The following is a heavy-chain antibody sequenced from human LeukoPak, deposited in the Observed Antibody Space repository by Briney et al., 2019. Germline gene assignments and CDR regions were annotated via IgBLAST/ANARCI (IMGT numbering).Heavy chain of an antibody. V-gene: IGHV3-11*06. D-gene: IGHD6-19*01. Sequence: PGGSLRLSCAAPGFTFSDYYMSWIRQAPGKGLEWVSYISSSSSYTNYADSVKGRFTISRDNAKNSLYLQMNSLRGEDAAVYYCARELLGCMAVAGPFDYWGQGTLVTVSS. CDR1: GFTFSDYY. J-gene: IGHJ4*02. CDR3: ARELLGCMAVAGPFDY. CDR2: ISSSSSYT.